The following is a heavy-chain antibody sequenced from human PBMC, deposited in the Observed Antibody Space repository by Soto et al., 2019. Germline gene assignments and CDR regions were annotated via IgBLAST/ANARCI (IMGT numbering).Heavy chain of an antibody. V-gene: IGHV3-23*01. CDR2: ISDSGENT. CDR1: GFTFSLYT. D-gene: IGHD3-10*02. Sequence: EVQLLESGGGLVQPGGFLRLSCAASGFTFSLYTMTWVRQAPGKGLEWVAGISDSGENTDYADSVKGRSTISRDNYKNTLYLQVSSLGAEDTAVYYCARKCCGSSTLSGGYFDYWGQGTLVVVSS. J-gene: IGHJ4*02. CDR3: ARKCCGSSTLSGGYFDY.